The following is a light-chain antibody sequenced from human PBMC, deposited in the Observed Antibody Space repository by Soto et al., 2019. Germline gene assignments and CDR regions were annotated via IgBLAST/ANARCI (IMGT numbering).Light chain of an antibody. CDR2: EVS. CDR3: SSYSISTAYL. Sequence: QSVLTQPASVSGSPGQSITISCTETSSDVGGYDYVSWYQLHPGKAPKLMVCEVSNRPSGVSYRFSASKSGNTASLTISGLQAEDEADYFCSSYSISTAYLFGTGTKVTVL. CDR1: SSDVGGYDY. V-gene: IGLV2-14*01. J-gene: IGLJ1*01.